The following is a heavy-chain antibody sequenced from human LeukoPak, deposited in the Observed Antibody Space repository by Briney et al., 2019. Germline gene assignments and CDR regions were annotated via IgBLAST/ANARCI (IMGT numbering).Heavy chain of an antibody. CDR3: ARRYSSSWTFDY. CDR1: GFTFSNYN. D-gene: IGHD6-13*01. Sequence: GGSLRLSCAASGFTFSNYNMNWVRQAPGTGLEWVSYISSSSNTIYYADSVKGRFTISRYNAKNSLYLQMNSLRDEDTAVYYCARRYSSSWTFDYWGQGTLVTVSS. CDR2: ISSSSNTI. V-gene: IGHV3-48*02. J-gene: IGHJ4*02.